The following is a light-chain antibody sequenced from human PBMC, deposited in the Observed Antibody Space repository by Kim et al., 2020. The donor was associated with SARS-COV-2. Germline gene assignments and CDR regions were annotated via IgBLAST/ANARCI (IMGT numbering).Light chain of an antibody. Sequence: SLAAGGRATPPRRTSKSISSYWALYQQRPGQAPRLLIYDASNRATGIPARFSGSGSGTDFTLTISSLEPEDFAVYYCQHRSNWWTFGQGTKVDIK. CDR3: QHRSNWWT. J-gene: IGKJ1*01. V-gene: IGKV3-11*01. CDR2: DAS. CDR1: KSISSY.